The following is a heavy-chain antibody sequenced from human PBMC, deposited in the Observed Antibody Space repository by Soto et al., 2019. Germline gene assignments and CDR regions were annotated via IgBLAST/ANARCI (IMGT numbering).Heavy chain of an antibody. CDR2: IIPIFGTA. D-gene: IGHD5-18*01. CDR1: GGTFSSYA. V-gene: IGHV1-69*01. CDR3: ARARRGYSYGYYYYVMDV. Sequence: QVQLVQSGAEVKKPGSSVKVSCKASGGTFSSYAISWVRQAPGQGLEWMGGIIPIFGTANYAQKFQGRVTIPADESTGTPYMELSSLRSEATAVYYCARARRGYSYGYYYYVMDVWGQGTTVTVSS. J-gene: IGHJ6*02.